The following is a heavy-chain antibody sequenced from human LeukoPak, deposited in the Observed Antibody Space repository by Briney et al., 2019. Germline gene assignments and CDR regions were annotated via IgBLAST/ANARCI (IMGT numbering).Heavy chain of an antibody. Sequence: GGSLRLSCAASGFTFSDYYMSWIRQAPGKGLEWVSAISGSGGSTYYADSVKGRFTISRDNSKNTLYLQMNSLRAEDTAVYYCAKELVGAPDYWGQGTLVTVSS. D-gene: IGHD1-26*01. CDR2: ISGSGGST. CDR1: GFTFSDYY. CDR3: AKELVGAPDY. V-gene: IGHV3-23*01. J-gene: IGHJ4*02.